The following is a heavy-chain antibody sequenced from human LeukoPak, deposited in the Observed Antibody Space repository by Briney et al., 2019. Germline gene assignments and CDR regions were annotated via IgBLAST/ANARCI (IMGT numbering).Heavy chain of an antibody. CDR1: GFTFSGFS. J-gene: IGHJ4*02. Sequence: GGSLKLSCAVSGFTFSGFSMHWVRQVSGKGLEWVGQIGGKPHNYATTYAAPLKGRFTISRDDSKNTLYLQMNSLKTEDTAVYYCTTDSHFDYVWGNYRPYYFDYWGQGTLVTVSS. V-gene: IGHV3-73*01. CDR2: IGGKPHNYAT. CDR3: TTDSHFDYVWGNYRPYYFDY. D-gene: IGHD3-16*02.